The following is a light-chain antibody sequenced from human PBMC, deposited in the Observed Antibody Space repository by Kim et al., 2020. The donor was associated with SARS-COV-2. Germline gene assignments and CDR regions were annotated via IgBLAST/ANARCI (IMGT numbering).Light chain of an antibody. J-gene: IGLJ1*01. CDR1: RANIGAGYD. V-gene: IGLV1-40*01. CDR3: QSYDSSLSGEV. Sequence: QRGTIAGTGSRANIGAGYDVPWYQQLPGTAPKLLIYGNSNRPSGVPDRFSGSKSGTSASLAITGLQAEDEADYYCQSYDSSLSGEVFGTGTKVTVL. CDR2: GNS.